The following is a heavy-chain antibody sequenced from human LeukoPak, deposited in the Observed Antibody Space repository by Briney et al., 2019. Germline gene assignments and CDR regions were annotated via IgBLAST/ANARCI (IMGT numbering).Heavy chain of an antibody. CDR3: ARAHSIASYYYGVDV. V-gene: IGHV4-34*01. D-gene: IGHD2/OR15-2a*01. Sequence: SETLSLTCAVYGGSFSGYYWSWIRQPPGKGLEWIGEINHSGSTNYNPSLTSRVTLSVDTSENQFSPKLSSVTAADTAVYYCARAHSIASYYYGVDVWGQGTTVTVSS. CDR2: INHSGST. J-gene: IGHJ6*02. CDR1: GGSFSGYY.